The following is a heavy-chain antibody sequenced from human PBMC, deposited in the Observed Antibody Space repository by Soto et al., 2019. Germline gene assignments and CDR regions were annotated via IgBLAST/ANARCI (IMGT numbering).Heavy chain of an antibody. Sequence: QVTLKESGPVLVKPTETLTLTCTVSGFSLSNARMGVSWIRQPPGKALEWLAHIFSNDEKSYSTSLKSRLTIPKDTSKSQVVLTMTNMNPVDTATYYYARSLFGHSRSLGPYRFKRYYYYMDVWGKGTTVTVS. J-gene: IGHJ6*03. V-gene: IGHV2-26*01. CDR3: ARSLFGHSRSLGPYRFKRYYYYMDV. D-gene: IGHD6-6*01. CDR2: IFSNDEK. CDR1: GFSLSNARMG.